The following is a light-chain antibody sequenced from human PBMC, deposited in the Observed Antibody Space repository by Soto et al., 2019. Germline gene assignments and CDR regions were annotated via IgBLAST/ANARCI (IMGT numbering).Light chain of an antibody. CDR3: LHTYSFPRT. CDR1: QGIGDR. Sequence: DIQMTQSPSSVSASVGDRVTLTCRASQGIGDRVAWYQQKPGKVPQLLIYFASTLGSGVPSRFSGSGSGADFILTINTLQADDFATYYCLHTYSFPRTFGQGTKVDIK. V-gene: IGKV1-12*01. J-gene: IGKJ1*01. CDR2: FAS.